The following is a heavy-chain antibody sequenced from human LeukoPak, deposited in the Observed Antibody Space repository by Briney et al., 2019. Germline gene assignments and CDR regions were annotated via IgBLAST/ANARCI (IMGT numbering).Heavy chain of an antibody. D-gene: IGHD3-9*01. CDR1: GYTFTSYY. Sequence: ASVKVSCKASGYTFTSYYMHWVRQAPGQGLEWMGIINPSGGSTSYAQKFQGRVTMTRDMSTSTVYMELSSLRSEDTAVYYCARVDYDILTGYFPGYMDVWGKGTTVTVSS. CDR2: INPSGGST. J-gene: IGHJ6*03. V-gene: IGHV1-46*01. CDR3: ARVDYDILTGYFPGYMDV.